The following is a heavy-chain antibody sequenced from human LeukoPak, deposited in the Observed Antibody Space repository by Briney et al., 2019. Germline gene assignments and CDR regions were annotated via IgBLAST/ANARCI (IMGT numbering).Heavy chain of an antibody. CDR1: GYPFANFA. CDR2: ISGDRGPT. J-gene: IGHJ4*02. Sequence: GASVKVSCKASGYPFANFAISRVRQARGQGLEWLGWISGDRGPTYYAQKLQGRVTLTTDTSTSTAYMELSDLRSDDTAVYYCARGGYSDYWGQGTLVTVSS. V-gene: IGHV1-18*01. D-gene: IGHD2-15*01. CDR3: ARGGYSDY.